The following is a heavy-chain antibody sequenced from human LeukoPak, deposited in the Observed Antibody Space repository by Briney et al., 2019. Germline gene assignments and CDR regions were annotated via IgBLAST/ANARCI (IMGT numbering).Heavy chain of an antibody. V-gene: IGHV3-33*06. D-gene: IGHD4-23*01. CDR2: IWYDGNNK. CDR1: GFTFSSYD. J-gene: IGHJ4*02. Sequence: PGGSLRLSCAASGFTFSSYDMQWVRQAPGKGLEWVAVIWYDGNNKKYADSVKGRFTISRDNSKSTLYLQMNSLRAEDTAVYYCAKDGNYGGNGPLDYWGQGTLVTVSS. CDR3: AKDGNYGGNGPLDY.